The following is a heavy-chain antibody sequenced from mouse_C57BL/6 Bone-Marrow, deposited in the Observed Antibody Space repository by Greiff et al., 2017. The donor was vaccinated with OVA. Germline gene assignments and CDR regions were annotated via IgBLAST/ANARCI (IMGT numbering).Heavy chain of an antibody. D-gene: IGHD2-3*01. Sequence: VQLQQSGAELARPGASVKLSCKASGYTFTSYTMHWVKQRPGQGLEWIGYINPSSGYTKYNQKFKDKATLTADTSSSTAYMQLSSLTSEDSAVYYYASYDRYYTFAYWGQGTLVTVSA. CDR1: GYTFTSYT. V-gene: IGHV1-4*01. J-gene: IGHJ3*01. CDR3: ASYDRYYTFAY. CDR2: INPSSGYT.